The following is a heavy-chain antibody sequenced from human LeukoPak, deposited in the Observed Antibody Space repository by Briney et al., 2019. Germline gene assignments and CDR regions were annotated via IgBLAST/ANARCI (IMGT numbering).Heavy chain of an antibody. V-gene: IGHV3-30*02. CDR3: AELGITMIGGV. J-gene: IGHJ6*04. CDR1: GITFSRYG. CDR2: IRYDGSIK. D-gene: IGHD3-10*02. Sequence: GGSLRLSCAASGITFSRYGMHWVRQAPGKGLEWVTFIRYDGSIKYYADSVKGLFTMSRDNSKNTLFLQMNSLRAEDTAVYYCAELGITMIGGVWGKGTTVTISS.